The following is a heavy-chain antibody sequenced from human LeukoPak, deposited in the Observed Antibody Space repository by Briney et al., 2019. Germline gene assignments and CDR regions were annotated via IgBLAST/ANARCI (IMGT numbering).Heavy chain of an antibody. CDR3: ARHYYDSSGPAAFDI. Sequence: PSETLSLTCTVSGGSISSYYWSWIRQPPGKGLEWIGYIYTSGSTNYNPSLKSRVTISVDTSKNQFSLKLSSVTAADTAVHYCARHYYDSSGPAAFDIWGQGIMVTVSS. CDR2: IYTSGST. D-gene: IGHD3-22*01. CDR1: GGSISSYY. V-gene: IGHV4-4*09. J-gene: IGHJ3*02.